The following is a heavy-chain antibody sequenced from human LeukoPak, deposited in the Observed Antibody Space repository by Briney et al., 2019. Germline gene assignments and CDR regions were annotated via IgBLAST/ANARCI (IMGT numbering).Heavy chain of an antibody. V-gene: IGHV4-34*01. J-gene: IGHJ4*01. Sequence: SETLSLTCAVYGGSFSGYYWSWIRQPPGKGLEWIGEINHSGSTNYNPSLTSRVTVSVDTSKNQFSLKLSSVTAADTAVYYCTREIGGTTVHYWGHGTLVTVSS. CDR3: TREIGGTTVHY. CDR2: INHSGST. D-gene: IGHD1-7*01. CDR1: GGSFSGYY.